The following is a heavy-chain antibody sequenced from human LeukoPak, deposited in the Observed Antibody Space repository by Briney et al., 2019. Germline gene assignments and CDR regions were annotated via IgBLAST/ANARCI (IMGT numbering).Heavy chain of an antibody. J-gene: IGHJ4*02. Sequence: GGSLRLSCAASGFTFDDYAMHWVRQAPGKGLEWVYGISWNSGSIGYADSVKGRFTISRDNAKNSLYLQMNSLRAEDTALYYCAKVLVEWELWGPFDYWGQGTLVTVSS. CDR1: GFTFDDYA. CDR2: ISWNSGSI. CDR3: AKVLVEWELWGPFDY. V-gene: IGHV3-9*01. D-gene: IGHD1-26*01.